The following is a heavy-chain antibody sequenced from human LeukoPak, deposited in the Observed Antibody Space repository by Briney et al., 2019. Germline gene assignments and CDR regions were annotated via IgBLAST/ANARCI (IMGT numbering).Heavy chain of an antibody. Sequence: SQTLSLTCTVSGGSISSGGYYWSWIRQPPGKGLEWIGYIYYTGTTNYNPSLKSRVTISVDTSKNQFSLKFNSVTPADSAIYYCAREDGNAYFKYWGRGALVTVSS. V-gene: IGHV4-61*08. CDR3: AREDGNAYFKY. CDR2: IYYTGTT. CDR1: GGSISSGGYY. D-gene: IGHD3-16*01. J-gene: IGHJ4*02.